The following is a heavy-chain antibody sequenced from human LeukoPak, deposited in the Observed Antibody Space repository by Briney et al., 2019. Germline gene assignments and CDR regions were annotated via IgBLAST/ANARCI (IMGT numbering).Heavy chain of an antibody. Sequence: GGTLRLSCAASGFTFSNYDMGWVRQAPGKGPEWVSAISGSGGSTYYADSVKGRFTISRDNSKNTLYLQMNSLRAEDTAVYYCAKGRYYDSSGPNYFDYWGQGSLVTVSS. CDR2: ISGSGGST. CDR1: GFTFSNYD. CDR3: AKGRYYDSSGPNYFDY. V-gene: IGHV3-23*01. J-gene: IGHJ4*02. D-gene: IGHD3-22*01.